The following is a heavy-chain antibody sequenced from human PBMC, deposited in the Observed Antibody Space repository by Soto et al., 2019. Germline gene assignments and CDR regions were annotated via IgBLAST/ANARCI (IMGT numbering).Heavy chain of an antibody. V-gene: IGHV3-30*03. CDR3: ATGYSSSWDAFDI. Sequence: PGGSLRLSCAASGFTFSSYGMHWVRQAPGKGLEWVAVISYDGSNKYYADSVKGRFTISRDNSKNTLYLQMNSLRAEDTAVYYCATGYSSSWDAFDIWGQGTMVTVSS. CDR1: GFTFSSYG. CDR2: ISYDGSNK. D-gene: IGHD6-13*01. J-gene: IGHJ3*02.